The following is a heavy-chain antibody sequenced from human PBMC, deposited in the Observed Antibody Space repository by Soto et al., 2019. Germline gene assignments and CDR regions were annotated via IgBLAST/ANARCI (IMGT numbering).Heavy chain of an antibody. CDR3: ARAPGGGNQASYFDY. D-gene: IGHD2-15*01. CDR2: IIPIFGTA. J-gene: IGHJ4*02. V-gene: IGHV1-69*06. CDR1: GGTFSSYA. Sequence: SVKVSCKASGGTFSSYAISWVRQAPGQGLEWMGGIIPIFGTANYAQKFQGRVTITADKSTSTAYMELSSLRSEDTAVYYCARAPGGGNQASYFDYWGQGTLVTVSS.